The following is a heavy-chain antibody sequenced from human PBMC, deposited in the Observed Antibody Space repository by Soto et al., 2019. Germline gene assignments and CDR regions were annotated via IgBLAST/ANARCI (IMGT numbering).Heavy chain of an antibody. J-gene: IGHJ3*01. V-gene: IGHV3-53*01. CDR1: GFTVSNYY. CDR3: ATWHEREHAYDV. Sequence: GGSLRLSCAASGFTVSNYYMTWVRQAPGRGLQWVSALYDVDGSFYADSVKGRFTTSSDSSKTTVYLQMNDLRPDDTAVYYCATWHEREHAYDVWGQGTTVTVSS. CDR2: LYDVDGS. D-gene: IGHD1-1*01.